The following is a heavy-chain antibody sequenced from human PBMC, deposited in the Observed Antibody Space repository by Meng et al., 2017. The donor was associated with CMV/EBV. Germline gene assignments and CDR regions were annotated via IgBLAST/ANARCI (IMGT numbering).Heavy chain of an antibody. J-gene: IGHJ4*02. V-gene: IGHV3-21*01. CDR3: SSQVGATTGGDY. Sequence: CAASGFTFSSESMNWVRQAPGKGLEWVSSISSSSSYIYYADSVKGRFTISRDNAKNSLYLQMNSLRAEDTAVYYCSSQVGATTGGDYWGQGTLVTVSS. CDR2: ISSSSSYI. D-gene: IGHD1-26*01. CDR1: GFTFSSES.